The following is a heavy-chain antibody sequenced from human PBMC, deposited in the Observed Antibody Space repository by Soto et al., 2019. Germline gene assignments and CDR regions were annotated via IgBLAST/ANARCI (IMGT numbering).Heavy chain of an antibody. CDR1: GDRFTDYY. J-gene: IGHJ4*02. CDR2: INAGNGNT. D-gene: IGHD3-9*01. V-gene: IGHV1-3*01. CDR3: ARYDILTGYDY. Sequence: ASVKVSCKASGDRFTDYYMHWVRQAPGQRLEWMGWINAGNGNTKYSQKFQGRVTITRDTSASTAYMELSSLRSEDTAVYYCARYDILTGYDYWGQGTLVTVSS.